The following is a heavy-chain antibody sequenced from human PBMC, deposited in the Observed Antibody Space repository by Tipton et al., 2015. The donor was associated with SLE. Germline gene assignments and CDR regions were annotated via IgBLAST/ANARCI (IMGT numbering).Heavy chain of an antibody. CDR3: ARDGRSGDPRDY. Sequence: GLVKPSETLSLTCAVYGGSFSGYYWTWIRQPPGKGLEWIGEINHSGSTNYNPSLKSRVTISVDTSKNQFSLKLTSVTAADTAVYYCARDGRSGDPRDYWGQGTLVTVSS. J-gene: IGHJ4*02. D-gene: IGHD4-17*01. CDR1: GGSFSGYY. V-gene: IGHV4-34*01. CDR2: INHSGST.